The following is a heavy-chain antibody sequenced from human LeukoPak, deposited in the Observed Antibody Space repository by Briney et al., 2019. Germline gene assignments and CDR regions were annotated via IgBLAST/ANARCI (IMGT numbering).Heavy chain of an antibody. CDR3: ARFGLGKHIEVAGIPFDI. V-gene: IGHV1-24*01. Sequence: GASVKVSCKVSGYTLTELSMHWVRQAPGKGLEWMGGFDPEDGETIYAQKLQGRVTMTTDTSTSTAYMELRSLRSDDTAVYYCARFGLGKHIEVAGIPFDIWGQGTMVTVSS. J-gene: IGHJ3*02. CDR2: FDPEDGET. D-gene: IGHD6-19*01. CDR1: GYTLTELS.